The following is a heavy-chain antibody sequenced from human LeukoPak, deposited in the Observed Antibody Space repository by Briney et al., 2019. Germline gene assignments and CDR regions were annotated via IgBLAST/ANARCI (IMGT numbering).Heavy chain of an antibody. CDR3: AREHHDSSGHFDY. Sequence: SETLSLTCAVYGGSFSGYYWSWIRQPPGKGLEWIGEINHSGSTNYNPSLKSRVTISVDTSKNQFSLKLSSVTAADTAVYYCAREHHDSSGHFDYWGQGTLVTVSS. D-gene: IGHD3-22*01. J-gene: IGHJ4*02. V-gene: IGHV4-34*01. CDR2: INHSGST. CDR1: GGSFSGYY.